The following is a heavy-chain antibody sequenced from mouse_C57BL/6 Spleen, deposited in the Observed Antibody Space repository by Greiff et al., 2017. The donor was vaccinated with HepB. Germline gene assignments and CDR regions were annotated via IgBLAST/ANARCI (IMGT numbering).Heavy chain of an antibody. Sequence: QVQLKESGAELVKPGASVKISCKASGYAFSSYWMNWVKQRPGKGLEWIGQIYPGDGDTNYNGKFKGKATLTADKSSSTAYMQLSSLTSEDSAVYFCAREGGNYYGSAWYFDVWGTGTTVTVSS. V-gene: IGHV1-80*01. D-gene: IGHD1-1*01. J-gene: IGHJ1*03. CDR2: IYPGDGDT. CDR1: GYAFSSYW. CDR3: AREGGNYYGSAWYFDV.